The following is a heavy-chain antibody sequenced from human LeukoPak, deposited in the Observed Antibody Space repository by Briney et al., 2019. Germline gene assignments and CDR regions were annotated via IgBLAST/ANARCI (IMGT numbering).Heavy chain of an antibody. D-gene: IGHD5-12*01. CDR3: ASVGGYDPLFDY. J-gene: IGHJ4*02. CDR1: GFTFSSHA. V-gene: IGHV3-30-3*01. CDR2: KSFDGSNK. Sequence: PGGSLRLSCAASGFTFSSHAMHRVRQAPGKGLEWVAVKSFDGSNKYYADSVKGRFTISRDSSKNTLYLQMNSLRTEDTAVYYCASVGGYDPLFDYWGQGTLVTVSS.